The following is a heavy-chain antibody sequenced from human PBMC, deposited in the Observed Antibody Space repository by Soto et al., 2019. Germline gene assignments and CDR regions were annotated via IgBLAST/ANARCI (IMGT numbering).Heavy chain of an antibody. D-gene: IGHD3-10*01. CDR2: INAGNGNT. J-gene: IGHJ4*02. Sequence: ASVKVSCKASGYTFITHAMHWVRQAPGQRLEWMGWINAGNGNTKYSQEFQGRVTITSDTSASTSYMEMSTLTSEDTALYYCARSITMLRGAKYYFDYWGQGTLVTVSS. CDR3: ARSITMLRGAKYYFDY. V-gene: IGHV1-3*01. CDR1: GYTFITHA.